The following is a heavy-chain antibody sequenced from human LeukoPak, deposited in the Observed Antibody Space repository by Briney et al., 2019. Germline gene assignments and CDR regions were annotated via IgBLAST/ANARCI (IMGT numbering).Heavy chain of an antibody. J-gene: IGHJ4*02. CDR2: IYHGGST. Sequence: KPSETLSLTCTLSGGSISTSYWSWIRQPPGKGLEWIGYIYHGGSTNYNPSHKSRVTLSVHTTRHPFAQKLSSGTAAGPAVYYCARGGGYASPIGYWGQGALVTVSS. CDR1: GGSISTSY. CDR3: ARGGGYASPIGY. V-gene: IGHV4-59*01. D-gene: IGHD5-12*01.